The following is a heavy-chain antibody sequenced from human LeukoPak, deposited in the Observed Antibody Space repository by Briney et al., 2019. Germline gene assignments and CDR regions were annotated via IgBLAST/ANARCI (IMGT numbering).Heavy chain of an antibody. D-gene: IGHD3-16*01. J-gene: IGHJ4*02. CDR1: GFTFDDYA. CDR3: ASQPSFGHLLSGFHFDY. V-gene: IGHV3-9*01. Sequence: GRSLRLSCAASGFTFDDYAMHWIRHTPGKGLEWVSGISWNSGTIAYADSVKGRFTISRDNAKNSPYLQMNSLRADDTALYYCASQPSFGHLLSGFHFDYWGQGTLVTVSS. CDR2: ISWNSGTI.